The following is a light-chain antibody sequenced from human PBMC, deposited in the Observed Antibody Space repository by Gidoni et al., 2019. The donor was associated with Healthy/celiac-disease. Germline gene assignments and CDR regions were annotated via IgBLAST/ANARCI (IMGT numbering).Light chain of an antibody. CDR2: LNSDGSP. CDR1: SGHSSYA. V-gene: IGLV4-69*01. Sequence: QLVLTQSPSASASLGASVKLTCTLSSGHSSYAIAWHQQQPEKGPRYLMKLNSDGSPSKGDGIPDRFSGSSSGAERYLTISSLQSEDEADYYCQTWGTGPVFGGGTKLTVL. CDR3: QTWGTGPV. J-gene: IGLJ3*02.